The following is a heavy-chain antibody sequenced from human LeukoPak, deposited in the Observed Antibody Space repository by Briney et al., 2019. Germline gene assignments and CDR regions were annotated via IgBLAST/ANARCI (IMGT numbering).Heavy chain of an antibody. CDR3: AREEGTGYGDDHNWFDP. D-gene: IGHD4-17*01. Sequence: GASVKVSCKASGYTFTGYYMHWVRQAPGQGLEWMGWINPNSGGTNYAQKFQGRVTMTRDTSTSTAYMELSRLRSDDTAVYYCAREEGTGYGDDHNWFDPWGQGTLVTVSS. CDR2: INPNSGGT. V-gene: IGHV1-2*02. J-gene: IGHJ5*02. CDR1: GYTFTGYY.